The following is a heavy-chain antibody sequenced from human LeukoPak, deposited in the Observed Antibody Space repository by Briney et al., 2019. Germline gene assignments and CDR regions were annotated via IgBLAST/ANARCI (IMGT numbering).Heavy chain of an antibody. CDR3: ARDKVVGPTKFDS. CDR2: IKTDGGET. Sequence: PGGSLRLSCVASRFTFRNYWMTWVRQAPGKGLERVANIKTDGGETYYIESVKGRFTISRDNAKNSVYLHMNSLRAEDTAVYYCARDKVVGPTKFDSWGQGTLVTVSS. CDR1: RFTFRNYW. J-gene: IGHJ5*01. D-gene: IGHD1-26*01. V-gene: IGHV3-7*01.